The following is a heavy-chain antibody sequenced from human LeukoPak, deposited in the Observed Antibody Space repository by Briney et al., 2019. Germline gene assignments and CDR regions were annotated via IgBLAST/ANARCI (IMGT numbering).Heavy chain of an antibody. D-gene: IGHD6-13*01. CDR1: GFTFSSYW. Sequence: GGSLRLSCAASGFTFSSYWMHWVRQAPGKGLVWVARINSDGSSTSYADSVKGRFTISRDNAKNTLYLQMNSLRAEDTAVYYCAREQRIAENWFDPWGQGTLVTVSS. V-gene: IGHV3-74*01. CDR3: AREQRIAENWFDP. CDR2: INSDGSST. J-gene: IGHJ5*02.